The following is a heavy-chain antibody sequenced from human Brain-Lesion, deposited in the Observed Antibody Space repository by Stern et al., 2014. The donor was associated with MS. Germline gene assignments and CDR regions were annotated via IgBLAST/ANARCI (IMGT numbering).Heavy chain of an antibody. CDR2: IHYSGST. CDR3: ARVGVYVQTGWFDP. V-gene: IGHV4-31*03. D-gene: IGHD2-8*01. J-gene: IGHJ5*02. Sequence: VQLLQSGPGLVKPSPTLSLTCTVSGGSISSGGYYRSWIRQHPGKGLERIWYIHYSGSTYYNSALKSRVTISRDTSKNQFSLNLNSVTAADTAVYYCARVGVYVQTGWFDPWGQGALVTVS. CDR1: GGSISSGGYY.